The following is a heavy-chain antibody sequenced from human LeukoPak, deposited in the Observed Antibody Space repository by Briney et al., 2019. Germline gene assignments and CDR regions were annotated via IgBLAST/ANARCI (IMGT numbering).Heavy chain of an antibody. CDR2: IRYDGSNK. J-gene: IGHJ4*02. Sequence: GGSLRLSCAASGFTFSSYGMHWVRQAPGKGLEWVAFIRYDGSNKYYADSVKGRFTISRDNSKNTLYLQMNSLRAEDTAVYYCAKRSEDCGGDCAFDYWGQGTLVTVSS. V-gene: IGHV3-30*02. CDR3: AKRSEDCGGDCAFDY. CDR1: GFTFSSYG. D-gene: IGHD2-21*02.